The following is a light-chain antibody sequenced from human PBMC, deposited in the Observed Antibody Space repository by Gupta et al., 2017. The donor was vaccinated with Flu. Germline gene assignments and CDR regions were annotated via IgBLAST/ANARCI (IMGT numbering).Light chain of an antibody. CDR3: QQRSNWPPFT. J-gene: IGKJ3*01. Sequence: ATRSWEPGERDTRACRASQSVSSYLAWYQQKPGQAPRRLIYDAANRATGIPARLSGSGSGTDFTLTISSLEPEDFAVYYCQQRSNWPPFTFGPGTKVDIK. V-gene: IGKV3-11*01. CDR1: QSVSSY. CDR2: DAA.